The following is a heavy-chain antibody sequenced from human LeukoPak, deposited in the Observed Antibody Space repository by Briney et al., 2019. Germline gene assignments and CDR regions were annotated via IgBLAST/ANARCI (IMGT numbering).Heavy chain of an antibody. Sequence: GGSLRLSCVASGFTISTNYMSWVRQAPGKGLEWVSVLYSDGTTYYADSVKGRFSISRDSSKNTLYLQMNSLRAEDTAVYYCAREGYYYDSSGYYYGWFDPWGQGTLVTVSS. D-gene: IGHD3-22*01. CDR1: GFTISTNY. J-gene: IGHJ5*02. CDR2: LYSDGTT. CDR3: AREGYYYDSSGYYYGWFDP. V-gene: IGHV3-66*02.